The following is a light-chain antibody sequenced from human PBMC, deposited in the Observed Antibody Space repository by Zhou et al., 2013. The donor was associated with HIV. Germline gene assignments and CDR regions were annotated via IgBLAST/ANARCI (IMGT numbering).Light chain of an antibody. Sequence: EIVLTQSPGTLSLSPGERATLFCRASQSVSSIYLAWYQQKPGQAPRLLIYGASTRATGIPDRLSGSGSGTDFSLTISRLEPEDFAVYYCQQYGNSPRTFGPGTKVDFK. CDR3: QQYGNSPRT. J-gene: IGKJ3*01. V-gene: IGKV3-20*01. CDR2: GAS. CDR1: QSVSSIY.